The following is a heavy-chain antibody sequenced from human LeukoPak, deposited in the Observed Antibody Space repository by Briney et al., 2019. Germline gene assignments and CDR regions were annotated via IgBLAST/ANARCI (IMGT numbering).Heavy chain of an antibody. CDR3: ARDGIAAAGTVRFDP. V-gene: IGHV4-4*07. Sequence: PSETLSLTCTVSGGFISSYYWSWIRQPAGKGLEWIGRIYTSGSTNYNPSLKSRVTMSVDTSKNQFSLKLSSVTAADTAVYYCARDGIAAAGTVRFDPWGQGTLVAVSS. CDR2: IYTSGST. D-gene: IGHD6-13*01. CDR1: GGFISSYY. J-gene: IGHJ5*02.